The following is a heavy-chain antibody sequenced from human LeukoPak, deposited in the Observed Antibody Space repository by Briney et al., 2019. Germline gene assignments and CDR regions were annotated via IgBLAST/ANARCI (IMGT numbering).Heavy chain of an antibody. CDR2: VYADGST. J-gene: IGHJ4*02. CDR3: ARGGGAFCGSDCYRNFDY. D-gene: IGHD2-21*01. V-gene: IGHV3-66*01. Sequence: GGSLRLSCAVSGFTVSRNYMSWVRQAPGGGLEWVSVVYADGSTYYAYSVKGRFIISRDSSMSTLYLQMNNLRPEDTAVYYCARGGGAFCGSDCYRNFDYWGQGTLVTVSS. CDR1: GFTVSRNY.